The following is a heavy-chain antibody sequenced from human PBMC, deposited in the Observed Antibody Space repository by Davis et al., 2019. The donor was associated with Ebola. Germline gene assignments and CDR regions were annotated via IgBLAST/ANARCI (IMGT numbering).Heavy chain of an antibody. D-gene: IGHD2-2*01. Sequence: PGGSLRLSCADSVITFSSYAMTWVRQAPGKGLEWVSSISSSSSYIYYADSVKGRFTISRDNANKNSLYLQMNSLRAEDTAVYYCARGWSIVVVPAAINDFDYWGQGTLVTVSS. CDR3: ARGWSIVVVPAAINDFDY. V-gene: IGHV3-21*01. J-gene: IGHJ4*02. CDR2: ISSSSSYI. CDR1: VITFSSYA.